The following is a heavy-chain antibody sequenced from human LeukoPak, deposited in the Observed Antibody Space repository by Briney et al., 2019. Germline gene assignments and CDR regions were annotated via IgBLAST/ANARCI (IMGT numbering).Heavy chain of an antibody. D-gene: IGHD3-10*01. CDR3: ARHYGAGSYQGFDF. Sequence: PSETLSLTCIVSGGSISSSSYYWGWIRQPPGKGLEWIGSIYYSGSTYYNPSLKSRITISVDTSKNQFSLKLSSVTAADTAVYYCARHYGAGSYQGFDFWGQGTLVTVSS. CDR1: GGSISSSSYY. V-gene: IGHV4-39*01. CDR2: IYYSGST. J-gene: IGHJ4*02.